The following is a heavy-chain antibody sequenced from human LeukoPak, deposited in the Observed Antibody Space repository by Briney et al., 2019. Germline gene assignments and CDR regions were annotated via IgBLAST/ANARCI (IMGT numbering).Heavy chain of an antibody. CDR3: ARDQRSGYTGYDYYYYYYMDV. J-gene: IGHJ6*03. V-gene: IGHV4-39*07. CDR1: GGSIRSGGYY. D-gene: IGHD5-12*01. CDR2: IYYSGST. Sequence: PSETLSLTCTVSGGSIRSGGYYWGWIRQPPGKGLEWIATIYYSGSTYSNPSLKSRVSISVDTSKNQFSLKLSSVTAADTAVYYCARDQRSGYTGYDYYYYYYMDVWGKGTTVTVSS.